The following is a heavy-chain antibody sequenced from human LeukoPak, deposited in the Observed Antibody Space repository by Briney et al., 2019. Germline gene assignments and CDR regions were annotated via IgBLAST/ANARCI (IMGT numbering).Heavy chain of an antibody. CDR2: IYYSGST. CDR3: ARDSDGGDYFDY. CDR1: GGSISSYY. D-gene: IGHD3-16*01. J-gene: IGHJ4*02. V-gene: IGHV4-59*01. Sequence: SETLSLTCTVSGGSISSYYWSWIRQPPGKGLEWIGYIYYSGSTNYNPSLKSRVTISVDTSKNQFSLKLSSVTAADTAVYYCARDSDGGDYFDYWGQGTLVTVSS.